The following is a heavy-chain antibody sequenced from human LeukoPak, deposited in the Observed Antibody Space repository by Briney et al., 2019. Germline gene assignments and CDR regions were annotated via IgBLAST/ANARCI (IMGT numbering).Heavy chain of an antibody. V-gene: IGHV6-1*01. CDR3: ARYGSSWLLEY. CDR2: TYYRSQWYS. Sequence: SQTLSLTCAISGDSVSSKSVAWNWIRQSPSRGLEWLGRTYYRSQWYSDYAVSVRGRITINADTSKNQFSLQLNSVTPEDTAVYYCARYGSSWLLEYWGQGTLVTVSS. J-gene: IGHJ4*02. CDR1: GDSVSSKSVA. D-gene: IGHD6-13*01.